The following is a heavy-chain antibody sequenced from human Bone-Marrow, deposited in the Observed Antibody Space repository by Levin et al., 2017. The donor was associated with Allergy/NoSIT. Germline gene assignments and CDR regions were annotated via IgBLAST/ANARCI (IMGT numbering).Heavy chain of an antibody. CDR2: IRSKAYGGTT. Sequence: GESLKISCTASGFTFGDYAMSWVRQAPGKGLEWVGFIRSKAYGGTTEYAASVKGRFTISRDDSKSIAYLQMNSLKTEDTAVYYCTRDAPSNIVVVPAAIDYWGQGTLVTVSS. J-gene: IGHJ4*02. CDR1: GFTFGDYA. CDR3: TRDAPSNIVVVPAAIDY. D-gene: IGHD2-2*01. V-gene: IGHV3-49*04.